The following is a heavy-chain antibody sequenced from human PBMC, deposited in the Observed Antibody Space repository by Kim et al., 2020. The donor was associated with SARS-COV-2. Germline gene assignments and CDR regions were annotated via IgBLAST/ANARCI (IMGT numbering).Heavy chain of an antibody. CDR2: ISGSGGST. Sequence: GGFLRLSCAASGFTFSSYAMSWVRQAPGKGLEWVSAISGSGGSTYYADSVKGRFTISRDNSKNTLYLQMNSLRAEDTAVYYCAKEGRGYSYGYAHYFDYWGQGTLVTVSS. CDR1: GFTFSSYA. J-gene: IGHJ4*02. V-gene: IGHV3-23*01. D-gene: IGHD5-18*01. CDR3: AKEGRGYSYGYAHYFDY.